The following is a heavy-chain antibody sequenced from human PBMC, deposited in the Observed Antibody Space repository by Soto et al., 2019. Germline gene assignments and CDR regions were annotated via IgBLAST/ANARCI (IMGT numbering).Heavy chain of an antibody. V-gene: IGHV4-4*02. CDR1: SGSISTANW. CDR3: ARRGGGVVLAATTPFDY. D-gene: IGHD2-15*01. Sequence: QVPLQESGPRLVRPSGTLSLTCTVSSGSISTANWWSWVRQPPGRGLEWIGEIYHSGSTNYNLSLKSRVALSVDKSKNQFSLRLRSVTAADTATYYCARRGGGVVLAATTPFDYWGQGTLVTVSS. CDR2: IYHSGST. J-gene: IGHJ4*02.